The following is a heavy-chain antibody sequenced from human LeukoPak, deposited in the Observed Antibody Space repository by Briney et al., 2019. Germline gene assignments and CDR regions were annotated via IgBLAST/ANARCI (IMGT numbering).Heavy chain of an antibody. CDR2: ISGGGDGT. D-gene: IGHD4-23*01. J-gene: IGHJ4*02. V-gene: IGHV3-23*01. CDR3: VRVNYGGNSGYHFDY. CDR1: GFDLWRYA. Sequence: PGGSLRLSCAASGFDLWRYAMSWVRQVPGKGLEWVADISGGGDGTHYADSVQGRFTISRDNSKNSVLLQMGSLRAHDTAVYYCVRVNYGGNSGYHFDYWGQGTLVTDSS.